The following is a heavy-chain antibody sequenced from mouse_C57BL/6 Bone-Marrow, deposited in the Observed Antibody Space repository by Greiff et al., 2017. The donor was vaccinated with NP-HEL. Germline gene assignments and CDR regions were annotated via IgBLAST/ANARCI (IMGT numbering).Heavy chain of an antibody. CDR1: GFNIKDDY. V-gene: IGHV14-4*01. D-gene: IGHD1-1*01. CDR2: IDPENGDT. Sequence: EVKVVESGAELVRPGASVKLSCTASGFNIKDDYMHWVKQRPEQGLEWIGWIDPENGDTEYASKFQGKATITADTSSNTAYLQLSSLTSEDTAVYYCTTFITTVVTGYFDVWGTGTTVTVSS. CDR3: TTFITTVVTGYFDV. J-gene: IGHJ1*03.